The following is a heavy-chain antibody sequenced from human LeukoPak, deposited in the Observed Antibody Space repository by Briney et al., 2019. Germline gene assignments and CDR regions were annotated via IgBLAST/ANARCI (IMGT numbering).Heavy chain of an antibody. V-gene: IGHV4-38-2*02. CDR1: GYSISSGYY. CDR3: VRVNWYYFDY. J-gene: IGHJ4*02. CDR2: IYHSGST. Sequence: SETLSLTCTVSGYSISSGYYWGWIRQPPGKGLEWIGSIYHSGSTYYNPSLKSRVTISVDTSKNQFSLKLSSVTAADTAVYYCVRVNWYYFDYWGQGTLVTVSS.